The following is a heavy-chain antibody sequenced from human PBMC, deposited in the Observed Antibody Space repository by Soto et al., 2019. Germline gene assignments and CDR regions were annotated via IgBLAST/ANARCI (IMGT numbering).Heavy chain of an antibody. Sequence: EVQLVESGGGLVQPGGSLRLSCVGSGFTFSNYWMHWVRQVPGKGPVWVSRVNPAGSASSYADFVKGRFTVSRDNAKNTLYLKMHSLSADDTAVYYCATGGYSYGWGYWGQGTLVTVSS. J-gene: IGHJ4*02. CDR1: GFTFSNYW. CDR3: ATGGYSYGWGY. CDR2: VNPAGSAS. D-gene: IGHD5-18*01. V-gene: IGHV3-74*01.